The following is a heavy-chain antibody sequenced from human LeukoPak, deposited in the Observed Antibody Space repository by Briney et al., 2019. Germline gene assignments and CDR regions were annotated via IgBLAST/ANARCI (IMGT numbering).Heavy chain of an antibody. D-gene: IGHD3-9*01. V-gene: IGHV4-61*01. CDR2: IYYSGST. CDR1: GGSVSSGSYY. J-gene: IGHJ6*04. Sequence: SETLSLTCTVSGGSVSSGSYYWSWIRQPPGKGLEWIGYIYYSGSTNYNPSLKSRVTISVDTSKNQSSLKLSSVTAADTAVYYCARGGKYYDILTGYYGIDVWGKGTTVTVSS. CDR3: ARGGKYYDILTGYYGIDV.